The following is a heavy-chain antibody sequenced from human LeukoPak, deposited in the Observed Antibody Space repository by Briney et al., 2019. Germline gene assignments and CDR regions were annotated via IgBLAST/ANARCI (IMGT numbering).Heavy chain of an antibody. Sequence: GRSLRLSCGTSGFTFSYYGMHWVRQTPGKGLEWVAVIWYDGSKKYYADSVKGRFTISRDNSKNTLYLQMNSLRAEDTAVYYCARDDGEMATCFDYWGQGTLVTVSS. J-gene: IGHJ4*02. D-gene: IGHD5-24*01. V-gene: IGHV3-33*01. CDR2: IWYDGSKK. CDR3: ARDDGEMATCFDY. CDR1: GFTFSYYG.